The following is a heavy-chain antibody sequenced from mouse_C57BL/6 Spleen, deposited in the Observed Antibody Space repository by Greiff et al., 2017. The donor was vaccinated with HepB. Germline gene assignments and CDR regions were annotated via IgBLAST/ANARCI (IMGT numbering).Heavy chain of an antibody. CDR3: ARQYYGISFYYAMDY. D-gene: IGHD1-1*01. Sequence: EVQVVESGGDLVKPGGSLKLSCAASGFTFSSYGMSWVRQTPDKRLEWVATISSGGSYTYYPDSVKGRFTISRDNAKNTLYLQMSSLKSEDTAMYYCARQYYGISFYYAMDYWGQGTSVTVSS. V-gene: IGHV5-6*01. J-gene: IGHJ4*01. CDR1: GFTFSSYG. CDR2: ISSGGSYT.